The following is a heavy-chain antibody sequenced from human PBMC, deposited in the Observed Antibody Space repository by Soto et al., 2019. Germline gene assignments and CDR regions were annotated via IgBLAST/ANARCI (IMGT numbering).Heavy chain of an antibody. J-gene: IGHJ4*02. Sequence: EVPLVESGGGLVQPGGSLRLSCLGSGFTFTSHAINWVRQAPGKGLEWVSYISGDGSAIFEADSVKGRFAVSRDNAKTSLYLQMNSLRDEDTAVYYCARDSGYDYRLDFWGQGTLVTVSS. CDR3: ARDSGYDYRLDF. CDR2: ISGDGSAI. CDR1: GFTFTSHA. V-gene: IGHV3-48*02. D-gene: IGHD5-12*01.